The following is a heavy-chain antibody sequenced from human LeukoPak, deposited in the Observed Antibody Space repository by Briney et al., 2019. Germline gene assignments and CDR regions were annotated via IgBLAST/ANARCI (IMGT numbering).Heavy chain of an antibody. CDR3: ARDAFDI. Sequence: GGSLRLSCAASGFTFSNYGMHWVRQAPGKGLEWVAVISYDGSNKYYADSVKGRFTISRDNSKNTLYLQMNSLRAEDTAVYYCARDAFDIWGQGTMVTVSS. CDR1: GFTFSNYG. CDR2: ISYDGSNK. V-gene: IGHV3-30*03. J-gene: IGHJ3*02.